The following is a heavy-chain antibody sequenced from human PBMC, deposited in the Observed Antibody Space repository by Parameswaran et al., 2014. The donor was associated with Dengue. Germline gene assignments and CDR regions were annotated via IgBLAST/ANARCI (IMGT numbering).Heavy chain of an antibody. J-gene: IGHJ6*03. Sequence: PGKGLEWIGEINHSGSTNYNPSLKSRVTISVDTSKNQFSLKLSSVTAADTAVYYCARGRAVRGVPRAMDVWGKGTTVTVSS. V-gene: IGHV4-34*01. CDR2: INHSGST. D-gene: IGHD3-10*01. CDR3: ARGRAVRGVPRAMDV.